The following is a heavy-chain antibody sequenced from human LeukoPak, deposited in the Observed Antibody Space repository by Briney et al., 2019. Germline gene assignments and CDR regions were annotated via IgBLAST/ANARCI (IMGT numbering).Heavy chain of an antibody. CDR3: ASQAAAGNLNYYYYYYMDV. CDR1: GATFSSYA. J-gene: IGHJ6*03. D-gene: IGHD6-13*01. Sequence: SVKVSCKASGATFSSYAISWVRQAPGQGLEWMGGIIPIFGTANYAQKFQGRVTITADESTSTAYMELSSLRSEDTAVYYCASQAAAGNLNYYYYYYMDVWGKGTTVTVSS. CDR2: IIPIFGTA. V-gene: IGHV1-69*13.